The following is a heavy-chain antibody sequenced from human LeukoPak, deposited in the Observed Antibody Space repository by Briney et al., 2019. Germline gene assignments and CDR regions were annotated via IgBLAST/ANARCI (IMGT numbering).Heavy chain of an antibody. CDR2: IYYSGGT. D-gene: IGHD3-22*01. Sequence: PSETLSLTCTVSGGSISSYYWSWIRQPPGKGLEWIGYIYYSGGTNYNPSLKSRVTISLDASKNQFSLKPNSVTAADTAVYYCARRNTYYYDSSGYYYFDYWGQGTLVTVSS. CDR3: ARRNTYYYDSSGYYYFDY. V-gene: IGHV4-59*08. CDR1: GGSISSYY. J-gene: IGHJ4*02.